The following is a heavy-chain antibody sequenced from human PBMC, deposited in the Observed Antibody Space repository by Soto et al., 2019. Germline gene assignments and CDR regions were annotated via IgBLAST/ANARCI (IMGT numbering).Heavy chain of an antibody. V-gene: IGHV3-48*01. Sequence: PGGSLRLSCAASGFTFNNYSMNWVRQAPGKGLEWVSYIGTSSTTIYYADSVKGRFTISRDSAKNSLYLQMNSLRAEDTAVYYCARTLITLVRGVIPVFDYWGQGTLVTVSS. CDR3: ARTLITLVRGVIPVFDY. CDR1: GFTFNNYS. CDR2: IGTSSTTI. J-gene: IGHJ4*02. D-gene: IGHD3-10*01.